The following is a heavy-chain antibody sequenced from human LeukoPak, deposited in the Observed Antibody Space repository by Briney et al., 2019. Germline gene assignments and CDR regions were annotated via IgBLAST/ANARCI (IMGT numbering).Heavy chain of an antibody. D-gene: IGHD5-18*01. J-gene: IGHJ4*02. V-gene: IGHV3-30*18. CDR3: AKVVDTATFDY. CDR1: GFTFSSYG. Sequence: GGSLRLSCAASGFTFSSYGMHWVRQAPGKGLEWVAFISYDGGNKYYADSVKGRFTISRDNSKNTLYLQMNSLRAEDTAVYYCAKVVDTATFDYWGQGTLVTVSS. CDR2: ISYDGGNK.